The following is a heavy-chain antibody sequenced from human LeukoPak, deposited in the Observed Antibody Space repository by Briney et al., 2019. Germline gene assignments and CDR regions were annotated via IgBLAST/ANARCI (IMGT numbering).Heavy chain of an antibody. CDR1: GFTFSSYW. D-gene: IGHD3-3*01. V-gene: IGHV3-74*01. J-gene: IGHJ6*03. Sequence: GGSLRLSCAASGFTFSSYWMHWVRQGPGKGLVWVSRINTDGSSTSYADSVKGRFTISRDNAKNTLYLQMNSLRVEDTAVYYCARAGKFDFWSGSQGLYYMDVWGKGTTVTVSS. CDR2: INTDGSST. CDR3: ARAGKFDFWSGSQGLYYMDV.